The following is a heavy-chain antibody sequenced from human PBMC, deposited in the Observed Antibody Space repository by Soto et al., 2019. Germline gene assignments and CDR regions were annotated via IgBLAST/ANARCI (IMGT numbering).Heavy chain of an antibody. CDR2: ISYDGSNK. J-gene: IGHJ4*02. D-gene: IGHD5-18*01. V-gene: IGHV3-30*18. CDR3: AKEVAPRGYSYGLDY. Sequence: QVQLVESGGGVVQPGRSLRLSCAASGFTFNNYGMHWVRQAPGKGLEWVALISYDGSNKYYADSVKGRFTISRDNYKKTLYLQMNTLRAEDTVVYYCAKEVAPRGYSYGLDYWGQGTLVTVSS. CDR1: GFTFNNYG.